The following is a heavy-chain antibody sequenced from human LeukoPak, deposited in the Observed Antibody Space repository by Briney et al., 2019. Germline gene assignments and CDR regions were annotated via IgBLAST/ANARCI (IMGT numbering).Heavy chain of an antibody. J-gene: IGHJ6*03. CDR3: ARGPYGSGSYYRWYYYYMDV. CDR2: IIPIFGTA. V-gene: IGHV1-69*05. CDR1: GGTFSSYA. Sequence: ASVKVSCKASGGTFSSYAISWVRQAPGQGLEWMGGIIPIFGTANYAQKFQGRVTITTDESTSTAYMELSSLRSEDTAVYYCARGPYGSGSYYRWYYYYMDVWGKGTTVTVSS. D-gene: IGHD3-10*01.